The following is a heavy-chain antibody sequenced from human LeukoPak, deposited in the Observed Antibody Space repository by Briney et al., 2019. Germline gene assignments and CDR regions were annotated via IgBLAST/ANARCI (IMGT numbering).Heavy chain of an antibody. CDR3: ARGGRMRGDYYYYMDV. CDR2: IKQDGSEK. Sequence: GGSLRLSCAASGFTFSSYGMHWVRQAPGKGLEWVANIKQDGSEKYYVDSVKGRFTISRDNAKNSLYLQMNSLRAEDTAVYYCARGGRMRGDYYYYMDVWGKGTTVTVSS. D-gene: IGHD1-26*01. CDR1: GFTFSSYG. V-gene: IGHV3-7*01. J-gene: IGHJ6*03.